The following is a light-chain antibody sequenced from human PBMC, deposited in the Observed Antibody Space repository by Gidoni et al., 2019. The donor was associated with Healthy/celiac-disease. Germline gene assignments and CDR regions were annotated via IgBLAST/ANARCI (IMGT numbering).Light chain of an antibody. Sequence: SQSVSSNLAWYQRKPGQAPRLLIYGAFTRATGIPGRFSGSGSGTEFTLTISSLQSEDFAVYYCQQYNNWPPWTFGQGTKVEIK. CDR2: GAF. CDR1: QSVSSN. J-gene: IGKJ1*01. V-gene: IGKV3-15*01. CDR3: QQYNNWPPWT.